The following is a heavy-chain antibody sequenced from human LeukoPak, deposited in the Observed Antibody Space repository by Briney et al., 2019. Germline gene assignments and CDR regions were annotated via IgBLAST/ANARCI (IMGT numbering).Heavy chain of an antibody. V-gene: IGHV4-31*03. CDR2: IYYSGST. Sequence: SETLSLTCTVSGGSISSGGYYWSWIRRHLGKGLEWIGYIYYSGSTYYNPSLKSRVTISVDTSKNPFSLKLSSVTAADTAVYYCARERQSTVTTGWFDPWGQGTLVTVSS. CDR3: ARERQSTVTTGWFDP. D-gene: IGHD4-11*01. CDR1: GGSISSGGYY. J-gene: IGHJ5*02.